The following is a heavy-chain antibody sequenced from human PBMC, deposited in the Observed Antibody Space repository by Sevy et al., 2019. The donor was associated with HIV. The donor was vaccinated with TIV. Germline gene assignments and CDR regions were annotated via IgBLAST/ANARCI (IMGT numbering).Heavy chain of an antibody. CDR1: GFTFSSYG. Sequence: GGSLRLSCAASGFTFSSYGMHWVRQAPGKGLEWVAVIWYDGSNKYYADSVKGRFTISRDNSKNTLYLQMNSLRAEDTAVYYCARVRWKYCSSTSCYLDYWGQRTLVTVSS. CDR2: IWYDGSNK. V-gene: IGHV3-33*01. CDR3: ARVRWKYCSSTSCYLDY. J-gene: IGHJ4*02. D-gene: IGHD2-2*01.